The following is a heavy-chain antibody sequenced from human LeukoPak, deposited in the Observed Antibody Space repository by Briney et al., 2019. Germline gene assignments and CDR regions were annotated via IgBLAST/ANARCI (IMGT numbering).Heavy chain of an antibody. CDR3: ARHRAAGGSYYYGADV. Sequence: NAGASLKISCKGSGYSFRTYWIAWVRQLPGKGLEWMGIINPGDSDTRYSPSFQGQVTISADESTTTAYLQWSSLKASDTAMYYCARHRAAGGSYYYGADVWGQGTTVTVSS. D-gene: IGHD6-13*01. V-gene: IGHV5-51*01. CDR1: GYSFRTYW. J-gene: IGHJ6*02. CDR2: INPGDSDT.